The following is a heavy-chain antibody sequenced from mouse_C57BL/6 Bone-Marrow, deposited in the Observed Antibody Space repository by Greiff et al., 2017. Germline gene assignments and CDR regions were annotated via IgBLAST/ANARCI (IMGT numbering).Heavy chain of an antibody. CDR1: GYSFTDYN. CDR2: INPNYGTT. Sequence: VQLQQSGPELVKPGASVKISCQASGYSFTDYNMNWVKQSNGKSLEWIGVINPNYGTTSYNQKFKGQATLTVEQTSSTAYMQLNSLTSEDSAVYYCARGYDYDYAMDYWGQGTSVTVSS. CDR3: ARGYDYDYAMDY. V-gene: IGHV1-39*01. J-gene: IGHJ4*01. D-gene: IGHD2-4*01.